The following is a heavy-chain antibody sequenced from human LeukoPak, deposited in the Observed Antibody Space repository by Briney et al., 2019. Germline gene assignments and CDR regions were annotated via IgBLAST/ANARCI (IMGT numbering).Heavy chain of an antibody. Sequence: PSETLSLTCAVSGGSISGGGFSWSWIRQPPGKGLEWIGYIYHSGSTYYNPSLKSRVTISVDRSKNQFSLKLSSVTAADTAVYYCARGQGDDYGHKYYFDYWGQGTLVTVSS. D-gene: IGHD4-17*01. J-gene: IGHJ4*02. CDR2: IYHSGST. V-gene: IGHV4-30-2*01. CDR3: ARGQGDDYGHKYYFDY. CDR1: GGSISGGGFS.